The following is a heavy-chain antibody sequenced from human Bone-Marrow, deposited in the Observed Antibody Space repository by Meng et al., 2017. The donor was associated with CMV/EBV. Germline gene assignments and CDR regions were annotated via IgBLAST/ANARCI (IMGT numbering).Heavy chain of an antibody. Sequence: GESLKISCTASGFTFGSFAMSWVRQAPGKGLEWVGFIRSKIYGGTTEYAASVKGRFTISRDDSKSIAYLQMNSLKSEDTAVYYCTRDPGAYFDYWAQGTLVTVSS. CDR2: IRSKIYGGTT. D-gene: IGHD7-27*01. CDR1: GFTFGSFA. J-gene: IGHJ4*02. CDR3: TRDPGAYFDY. V-gene: IGHV3-49*04.